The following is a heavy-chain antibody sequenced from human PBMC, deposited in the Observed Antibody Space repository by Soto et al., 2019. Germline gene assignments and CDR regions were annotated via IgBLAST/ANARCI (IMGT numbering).Heavy chain of an antibody. D-gene: IGHD3-9*01. J-gene: IGHJ4*02. Sequence: SEILTLTYSVSGSSISSSDYYRRWTRQPPGKGLEWIGYSYYSGYTYYKKSLKRRVTISVGTSKNQFSLKLSSVTAADTAVYYCARGGNGYDILTGFSLHYWGQGTLVTV. V-gene: IGHV4-30-4*02. CDR3: ARGGNGYDILTGFSLHY. CDR1: GSSISSSDYY. CDR2: SYYSGYT.